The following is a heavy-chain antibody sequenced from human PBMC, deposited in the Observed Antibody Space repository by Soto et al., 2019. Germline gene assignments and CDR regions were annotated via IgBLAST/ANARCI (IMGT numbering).Heavy chain of an antibody. CDR3: ARDSQLGHNDY. V-gene: IGHV3-33*08. J-gene: IGHJ4*02. CDR2: IWYDGSNK. CDR1: GFTFSSYY. Sequence: GGSLRLSCAASGFTFSSYYMTWVRQAPGKGLEWVAVIWYDGSNKYYADSVKGRFTISRDNSKNTLYLQMNSLRAEDTAVYYCARDSQLGHNDYWGQGALVTVSS. D-gene: IGHD6-6*01.